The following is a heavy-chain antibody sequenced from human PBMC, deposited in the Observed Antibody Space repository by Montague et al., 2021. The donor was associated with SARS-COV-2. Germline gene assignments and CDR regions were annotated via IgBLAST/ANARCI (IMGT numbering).Heavy chain of an antibody. V-gene: IGHV4-4*07. CDR2: IYASGGT. CDR1: GEPISGFF. Sequence: SETLSLTCSVSGEPISGFFWNWIRRPAGKGLEWIGRIYASGGTDYNPSLESRVTMSVDTSKNQFSLKLTSVTAADTAVYYCARAHSGSWAHLDNWGQGSLVTVSS. D-gene: IGHD5-12*01. J-gene: IGHJ4*02. CDR3: ARAHSGSWAHLDN.